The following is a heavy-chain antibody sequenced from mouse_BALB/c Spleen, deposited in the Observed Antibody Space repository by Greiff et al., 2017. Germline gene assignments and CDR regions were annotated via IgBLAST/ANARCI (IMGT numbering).Heavy chain of an antibody. J-gene: IGHJ3*01. CDR1: GDSITSGY. Sequence: EVKLMESGPSLVKPSQTLSLTCSVTGDSITSGYWNWIRKFPGNKLEYMGYISYSGSTYYNPSLKSRISITRDTSKNQYYLQLNSVTTEDTATYYCAREGIDGYYPWFAYWGQGTLVTVSA. V-gene: IGHV3-8*02. CDR2: ISYSGST. D-gene: IGHD2-3*01. CDR3: AREGIDGYYPWFAY.